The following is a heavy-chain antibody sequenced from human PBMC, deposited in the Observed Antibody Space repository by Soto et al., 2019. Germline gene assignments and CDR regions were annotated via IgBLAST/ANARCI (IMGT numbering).Heavy chain of an antibody. V-gene: IGHV3-23*05. J-gene: IGHJ4*02. Sequence: EVQLLESGGGLIQPGGSLRLSCAASGFTFGDYAMSWVRQAPGKGLEWVSTIFGAGNNPFSANSVKGRFRISRDNSKNMLFLQMDSLTVEDTAVYYCAKQEGHPVNLYHFDRWGQGTLVIVSS. CDR1: GFTFGDYA. CDR3: AKQEGHPVNLYHFDR. CDR2: IFGAGNNP.